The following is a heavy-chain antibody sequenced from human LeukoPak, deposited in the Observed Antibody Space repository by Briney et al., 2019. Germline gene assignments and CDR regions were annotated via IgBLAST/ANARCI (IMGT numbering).Heavy chain of an antibody. D-gene: IGHD6-25*01. Sequence: PSETLSLTCTVSGGSISSHYWSWIRQPPGKGLEWIGYIYYSGSTNYNPSLKSRVTISVDTSKNQFSLKLSSVTAADTAVYYCARDRDFQRHVHYFDYWGQGTLVTVSS. J-gene: IGHJ4*02. CDR1: GGSISSHY. V-gene: IGHV4-59*11. CDR2: IYYSGST. CDR3: ARDRDFQRHVHYFDY.